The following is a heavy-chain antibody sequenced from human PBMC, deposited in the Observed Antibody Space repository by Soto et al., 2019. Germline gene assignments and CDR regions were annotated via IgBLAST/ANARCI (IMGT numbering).Heavy chain of an antibody. CDR1: GFTFSNAW. D-gene: IGHD2-2*01. CDR2: IKSKTDGGTT. Sequence: GGSLRLSCAASGFTFSNAWMSWVRQAPGKGLEWVGRIKSKTDGGTTDYAAPVKGRFTISRDDSKNTLYLQMNSLKTEDTAVYYCTTDFLCSSTSCFVYFDYWGQGTLVTVSS. CDR3: TTDFLCSSTSCFVYFDY. J-gene: IGHJ4*02. V-gene: IGHV3-15*01.